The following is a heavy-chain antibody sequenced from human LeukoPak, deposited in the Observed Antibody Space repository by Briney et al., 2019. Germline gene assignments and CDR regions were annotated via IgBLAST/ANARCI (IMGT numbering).Heavy chain of an antibody. CDR3: ARDLVHHRLLDTVYNWFDP. CDR2: INTYNGNT. J-gene: IGHJ5*02. Sequence: ASVKVSCKASGYIFTSYGISWVRQAPGQGLEWMGWINTYNGNTKYAQKLQGRVTMTTDTSTSTAYMELRSLRSVDTAVYYCARDLVHHRLLDTVYNWFDPWGQGTLVTVSS. V-gene: IGHV1-18*01. CDR1: GYIFTSYG.